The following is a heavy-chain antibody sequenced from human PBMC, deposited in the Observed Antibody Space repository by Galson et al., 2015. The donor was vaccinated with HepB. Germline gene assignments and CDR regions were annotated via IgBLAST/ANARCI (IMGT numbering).Heavy chain of an antibody. D-gene: IGHD3-22*01. V-gene: IGHV1-46*04. CDR3: ARDHYDSSGSSYDAFDI. J-gene: IGHJ3*02. CDR1: GYTFTSYY. Sequence: SVKVPCKASGYTFTSYYMHWVRQAPGQGLEWMGIINPSGGSTSYAQKLQGRVTMTRDTSTSTVYMELSSLRSEDTAVYYCARDHYDSSGSSYDAFDIWGQGTMVTVSS. CDR2: INPSGGST.